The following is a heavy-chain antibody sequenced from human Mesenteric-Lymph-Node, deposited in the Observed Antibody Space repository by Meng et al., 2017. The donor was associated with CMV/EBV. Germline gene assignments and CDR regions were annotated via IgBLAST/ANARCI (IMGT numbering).Heavy chain of an antibody. CDR1: GVSFSDYY. V-gene: IGHV3-11*04. D-gene: IGHD3-22*01. Sequence: GGSLRLSCTASGVSFSDYYMSWIRQAPGKGLEWVSYISNSGSRIYYADSVKGRFTISKDNAKNSLYLQMNSLRAEDTAVYYCARVRLLGNSGPGGAWGQGTMVTVSS. CDR3: ARVRLLGNSGPGGA. J-gene: IGHJ3*01. CDR2: ISNSGSRI.